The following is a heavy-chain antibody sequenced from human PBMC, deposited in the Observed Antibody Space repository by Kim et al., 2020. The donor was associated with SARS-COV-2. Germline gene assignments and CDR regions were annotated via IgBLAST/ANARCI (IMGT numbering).Heavy chain of an antibody. CDR1: GFNFSNHN. D-gene: IGHD5-18*01. V-gene: IGHV3-21*01. J-gene: IGHJ3*02. Sequence: LSLTCAGSGFNFSNHNINWVRQAPGKGLEWVASITSASSYIYYADSVKGRFTISRDNAKNSVYLQMNSLRTEDTAVYFCARDGYTFGYGPFDIWGQGTVVTVSS. CDR3: ARDGYTFGYGPFDI. CDR2: ITSASSYI.